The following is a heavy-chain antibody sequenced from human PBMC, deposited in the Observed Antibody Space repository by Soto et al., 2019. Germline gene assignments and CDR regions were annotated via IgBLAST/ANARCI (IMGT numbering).Heavy chain of an antibody. J-gene: IGHJ4*02. CDR2: IVVGSGNT. CDR1: GFTFTNSA. Sequence: SVKVSCKASGFTFTNSAVQWVRQARGQRLEWMGWIVVGSGNTKSARKFQERVTMTRDMSTSTAYMELSSLRYEDTAVYYCAAARGDSSGYSFESWGQGTLVTVS. D-gene: IGHD3-22*01. V-gene: IGHV1-58*01. CDR3: AAARGDSSGYSFES.